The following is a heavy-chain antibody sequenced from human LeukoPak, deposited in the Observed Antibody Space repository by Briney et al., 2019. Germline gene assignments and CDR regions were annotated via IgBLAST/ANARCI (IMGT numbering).Heavy chain of an antibody. CDR3: ARQPANTAAFDI. CDR1: GGSINTYY. J-gene: IGHJ3*02. Sequence: PSETLSLTCTVSGGSINTYYWSWIRQPPGKGLEWIAYVRDNGESNYKLSLKSRVAISLDTANNQISLRLKFVPAADTAIYYCARQPANTAAFDIWGLGTMVTVSS. V-gene: IGHV4-59*08. CDR2: VRDNGES. D-gene: IGHD5-18*01.